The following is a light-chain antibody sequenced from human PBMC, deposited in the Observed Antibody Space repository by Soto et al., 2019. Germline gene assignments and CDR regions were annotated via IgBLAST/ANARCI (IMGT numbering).Light chain of an antibody. V-gene: IGKV3-11*01. J-gene: IGKJ3*01. CDR1: QSVSSL. CDR3: QQRSNWSPLT. CDR2: DAS. Sequence: EIVLTQSPATLSLSPGETATLSCRASQSVSSLLAWCQQKPGQAPRLLISDASNRATGVPARFSGSGSGTDFTLTISSLEPEDFAVYFCQQRSNWSPLTFGPGTKVDFK.